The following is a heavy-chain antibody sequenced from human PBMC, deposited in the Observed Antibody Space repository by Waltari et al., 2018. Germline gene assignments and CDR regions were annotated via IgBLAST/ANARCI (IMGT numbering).Heavy chain of an antibody. CDR3: ARHYYDSSGYYYGRFDY. V-gene: IGHV1-69*01. J-gene: IGHJ4*02. D-gene: IGHD3-22*01. CDR1: GAPFPSHA. CDR2: IIPMFGTA. Sequence: QVQLVQSGAEVKKPGSSVTVSCKASGAPFPSHAISWGRQAPGQGLEWMGGIIPMFGTANYAQRLQGRVTITADESTSTAYMELSSLRSEDTAVYYCARHYYDSSGYYYGRFDYWGQGTLVTVSS.